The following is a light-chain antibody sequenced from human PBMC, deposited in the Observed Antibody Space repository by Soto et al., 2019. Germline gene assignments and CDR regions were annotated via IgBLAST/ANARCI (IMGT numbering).Light chain of an antibody. Sequence: AIQMTQSPASLSASVGDRFTISCRASQGIGNALGWYQQKPGKPPKVLIYGASNLQSGVPPRFSGSGSGTDLTIAISSMQPEDYETYYCITDINYKWKFGQGTKV. V-gene: IGKV1-6*01. CDR1: QGIGNA. CDR3: ITDINYKWK. CDR2: GAS. J-gene: IGKJ1*01.